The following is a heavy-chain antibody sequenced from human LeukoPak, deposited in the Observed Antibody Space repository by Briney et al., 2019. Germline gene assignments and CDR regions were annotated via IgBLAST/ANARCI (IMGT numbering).Heavy chain of an antibody. Sequence: KLGESLKISCKGSGYIFTSYWVGWVRQMPGKGLEWMGIIYPGDSDTRYSPSFQGQVTISADKSISTAYLQWSSLKASDTAMYYCARLKGYYDSSGSLFDYWGQGTLVTVSS. CDR2: IYPGDSDT. D-gene: IGHD3-22*01. CDR3: ARLKGYYDSSGSLFDY. J-gene: IGHJ4*02. CDR1: GYIFTSYW. V-gene: IGHV5-51*01.